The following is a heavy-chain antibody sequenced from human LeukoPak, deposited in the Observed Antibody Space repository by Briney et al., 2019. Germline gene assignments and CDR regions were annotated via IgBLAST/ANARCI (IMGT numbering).Heavy chain of an antibody. CDR3: AKSLSGGGYYFEY. D-gene: IGHD3-10*01. Sequence: GGSLRLSCAASGFTFSNYAMTWVRQAPGKGLEWVSGISDSGGSTYYADSVKGRFTISRDNSKNTLYLQMNSLRAEDTAVYYWAKSLSGGGYYFEYWGQGTLVTVSS. J-gene: IGHJ4*02. V-gene: IGHV3-23*01. CDR2: ISDSGGST. CDR1: GFTFSNYA.